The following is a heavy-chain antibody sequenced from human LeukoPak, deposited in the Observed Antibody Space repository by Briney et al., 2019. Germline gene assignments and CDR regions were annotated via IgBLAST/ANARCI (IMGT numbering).Heavy chain of an antibody. D-gene: IGHD6-13*01. J-gene: IGHJ5*02. CDR3: ARDGGYSSSWYQA. Sequence: GASVKVSCKASGYTFTGYYMHWVRQAPGQGLEWMGWINPNSGGTNYAQKFQGRVTMTRDTSISTAYMELSRLRSDDTAVYYCARDGGYSSSWYQAWGQGTLVTVSS. V-gene: IGHV1-2*02. CDR2: INPNSGGT. CDR1: GYTFTGYY.